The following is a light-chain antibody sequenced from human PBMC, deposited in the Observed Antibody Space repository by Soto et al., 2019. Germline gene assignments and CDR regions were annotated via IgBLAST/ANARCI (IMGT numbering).Light chain of an antibody. CDR2: DVT. J-gene: IGLJ1*01. V-gene: IGLV2-14*01. CDR3: TSYTSSDSYV. Sequence: QSVLTQPASVSGSPGQSITISCTGTSSDVGGYNYVSWYQQHPGKAPKLLIYDVTNRPSGVSNRFSASKSGNTASLTISGLQADDEADYYCTSYTSSDSYVFGTGNKLTVL. CDR1: SSDVGGYNY.